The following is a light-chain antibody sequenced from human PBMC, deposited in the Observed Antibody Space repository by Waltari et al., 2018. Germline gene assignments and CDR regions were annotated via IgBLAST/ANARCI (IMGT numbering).Light chain of an antibody. CDR2: LGS. Sequence: DMVMIQYPLSLPVTPGEPASIPCRSSKSLLHCNGDNYLDWYLQKPGQSPQLLIYLGSDRASGVPDRFSGSGAGTDFTLKISRVEAEDVGVYYCMQALQTPRAFGQVTKVEIK. CDR1: KSLLHCNGDNY. V-gene: IGKV2-28*01. J-gene: IGKJ1*01. CDR3: MQALQTPRA.